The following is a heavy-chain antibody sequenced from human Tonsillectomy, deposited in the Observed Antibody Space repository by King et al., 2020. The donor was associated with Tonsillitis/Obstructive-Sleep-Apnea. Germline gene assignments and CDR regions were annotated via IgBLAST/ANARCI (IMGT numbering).Heavy chain of an antibody. J-gene: IGHJ4*02. CDR1: GYRFTSYW. CDR2: IYPGDSDT. D-gene: IGHD4-11*01. V-gene: IGHV5-51*01. CDR3: ARRLGFTTVTTVAFDY. Sequence: VQLVESGAEVKKPGESLKISCKGSGYRFTSYWIGWVRQMPGKGLEWMGIIYPGDSDTRYSPSFRGQVTISADKSISTAYLPWSSLKASDTAIYYCARRLGFTTVTTVAFDYWGQGTLVTVSS.